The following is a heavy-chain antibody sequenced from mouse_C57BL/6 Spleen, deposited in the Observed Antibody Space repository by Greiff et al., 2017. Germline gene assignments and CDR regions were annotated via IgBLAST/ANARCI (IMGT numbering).Heavy chain of an antibody. J-gene: IGHJ2*01. V-gene: IGHV3-6*01. CDR1: GYSITSGYY. Sequence: EVKLMESGPGLVKPSQSLSLTCSVTGYSITSGYYWNWIRQFPGNKLEWMGYISYDGSHTYNPSLKNRISITRDTSKNQFFLKLNSVTTEDTATYYCASYYGSSFYFDYWGQGTTLTVSS. CDR3: ASYYGSSFYFDY. CDR2: ISYDGSH. D-gene: IGHD1-1*01.